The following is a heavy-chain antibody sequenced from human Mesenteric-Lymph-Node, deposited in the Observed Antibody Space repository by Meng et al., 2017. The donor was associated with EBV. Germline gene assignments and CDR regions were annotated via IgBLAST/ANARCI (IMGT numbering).Heavy chain of an antibody. D-gene: IGHD3-10*01. CDR1: IDASSTFT. CDR2: NNVANGNT. J-gene: IGHJ1*01. V-gene: IGHV1-3*01. CDR3: TVYYYGSGSFSSYFED. Sequence: VSCKAYIDASSTFTTHLGRQSSGRGLEWMGLNNVANGNTKLSPTFLTRITIPRYTSASTAYMELSSLTSEDTAVYYCTVYYYGSGSFSSYFEDWGHGTLVTVSS.